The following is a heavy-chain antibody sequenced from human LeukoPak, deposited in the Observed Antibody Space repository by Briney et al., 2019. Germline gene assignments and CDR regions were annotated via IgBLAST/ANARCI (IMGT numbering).Heavy chain of an antibody. CDR1: GFIFSNYG. Sequence: GGSLRLSCAASGFIFSNYGMHWVRQAPGKGLEWVAFTEYGDRNQNYADSVKGRFTISRDKSKNTLYLQMNSLRAEDTAVYYCARDGDYGYYFDYWGQGTLVTVSS. CDR2: TEYGDRNQ. V-gene: IGHV3-30*02. D-gene: IGHD4-17*01. CDR3: ARDGDYGYYFDY. J-gene: IGHJ4*02.